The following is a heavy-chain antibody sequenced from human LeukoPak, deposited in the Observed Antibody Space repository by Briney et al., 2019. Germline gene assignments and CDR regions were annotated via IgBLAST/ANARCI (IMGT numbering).Heavy chain of an antibody. CDR3: ARNSLYYDILTGSPDY. V-gene: IGHV3-30-3*01. J-gene: IGHJ4*02. CDR1: GFTFSSYA. D-gene: IGHD3-9*01. CDR2: ISYDGSNK. Sequence: GGSLRLSCAAYGFTFSSYAMHWVRQAPGKGLEWVAVISYDGSNKYYADSVKGRFTISRDNSKNTLYLQMNSLRAEDTAVYYCARNSLYYDILTGSPDYWGQGTLVTVSS.